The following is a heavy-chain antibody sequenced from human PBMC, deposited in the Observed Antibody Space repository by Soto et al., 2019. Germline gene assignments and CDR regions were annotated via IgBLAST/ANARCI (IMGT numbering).Heavy chain of an antibody. J-gene: IGHJ4*02. V-gene: IGHV4-31*02. CDR3: ARDKYLAPADGGY. CDR2: IYYSWAT. Sequence: QVHLQESGPGLVRPSETLSLSCSVSGDSMATGGHYYNWIRHLPGKGLGLIGYIYYSWATHYSPSLRSRVTFSIDASKTQSSPRLICVAAADAAPYFDARDKYLAPADGGYWGQGVQVTVSS. CDR1: GDSMATGGHY. D-gene: IGHD3-16*01.